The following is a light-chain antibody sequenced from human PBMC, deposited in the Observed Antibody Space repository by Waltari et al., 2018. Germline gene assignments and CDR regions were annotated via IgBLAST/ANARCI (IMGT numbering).Light chain of an antibody. Sequence: QSALTQPASVSGSPGQSITISCTGTTSDVGVYNYVSWYQQHPGKAPKLMIYDVSNRPSAVSTRFSGSKSGNTASLTISGLQAEDEADYYCSSFTSSSTWVFGGGTKLTVL. CDR2: DVS. J-gene: IGLJ3*02. V-gene: IGLV2-14*01. CDR3: SSFTSSSTWV. CDR1: TSDVGVYNY.